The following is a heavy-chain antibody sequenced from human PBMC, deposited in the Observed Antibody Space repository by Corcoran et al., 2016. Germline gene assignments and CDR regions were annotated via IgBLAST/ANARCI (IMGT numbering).Heavy chain of an antibody. CDR3: ARVPAITARGIMDV. D-gene: IGHD1-20*01. V-gene: IGHV1-69*01. CDR1: GGTFNSYA. Sequence: QVQLVQSGAEVKKPGSSVKVSCKTSGGTFNSYAINWVRQAPGQGLEWMGGISPIFGTANYAQKFQGRVTITADESTSTAYMELGSLRSEDTAVYYSARVPAITARGIMDVWGQGTTVTVTS. CDR2: ISPIFGTA. J-gene: IGHJ6*02.